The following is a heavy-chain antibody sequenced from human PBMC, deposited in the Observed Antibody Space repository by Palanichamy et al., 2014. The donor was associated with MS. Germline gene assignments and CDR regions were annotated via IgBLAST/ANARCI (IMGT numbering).Heavy chain of an antibody. CDR3: ARGGPHFRIDVFYYGMDV. Sequence: QVQLQQWGAGLLKPTETLSLTCTVSGGSFSGFYWGWIRQSPGKGLEWIAEINHSGYTNYSPSLKSRVTISVDTSKNQFSLKVRSVTAADTAVYYCARGGPHFRIDVFYYGMDVWGQGTTVTVSS. CDR1: GGSFSGFY. CDR2: INHSGYT. D-gene: IGHD3-3*02. V-gene: IGHV4-34*01. J-gene: IGHJ6*02.